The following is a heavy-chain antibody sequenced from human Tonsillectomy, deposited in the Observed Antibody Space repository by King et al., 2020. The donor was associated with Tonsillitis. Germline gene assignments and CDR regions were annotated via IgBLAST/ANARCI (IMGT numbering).Heavy chain of an antibody. CDR2: ISGSGGST. Sequence: VQLVESGGGLVQPGGSLRLSCAASGFSFSSYAMSWVRQAPGKGLEWVSAISGSGGSTFYAEPVKGRFTISRDNSKKTLYLQMNSLRAEDTAVYYCAVTGVPNYYYYYGMDVWGQGTTVIVSS. CDR3: AVTGVPNYYYYYGMDV. J-gene: IGHJ6*02. CDR1: GFSFSSYA. D-gene: IGHD3-9*01. V-gene: IGHV3-23*04.